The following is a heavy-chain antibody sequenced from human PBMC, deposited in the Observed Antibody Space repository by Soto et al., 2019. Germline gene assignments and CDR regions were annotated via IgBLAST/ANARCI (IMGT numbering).Heavy chain of an antibody. V-gene: IGHV4-31*03. J-gene: IGHJ4*02. CDR1: GGSISSGGYY. CDR2: IYYSGST. D-gene: IGHD3-9*01. Sequence: TLSLTCTVSGGSISSGGYYWSWIRQHPGKGLEWIGYIYYSGSTYYNPSLKSRVTISVDTSKNQFSLKLSSVTAADTAVYYCARGRGVLRYFDWSPGYLDYWGQGTLVTVSS. CDR3: ARGRGVLRYFDWSPGYLDY.